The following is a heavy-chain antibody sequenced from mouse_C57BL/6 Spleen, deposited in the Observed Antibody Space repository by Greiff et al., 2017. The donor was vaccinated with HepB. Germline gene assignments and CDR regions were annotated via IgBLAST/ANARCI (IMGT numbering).Heavy chain of an antibody. V-gene: IGHV2-9-1*01. CDR1: GFSLTSYA. CDR2: IWSGGGT. J-gene: IGHJ3*01. CDR3: ARTPDYYGSSYEGFAY. D-gene: IGHD1-1*01. Sequence: VQLQESGPGLVAPSQSLSITCTVSGFSLTSYAISWVRQPPGKGLEWLGVIWSGGGTNYNSALKSRLSISKDNSKSQVFLKMNSLQTDDTARYYCARTPDYYGSSYEGFAYWGQGTLVTVSA.